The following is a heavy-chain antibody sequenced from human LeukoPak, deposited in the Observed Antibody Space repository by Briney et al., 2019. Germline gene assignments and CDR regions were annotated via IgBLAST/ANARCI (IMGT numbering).Heavy chain of an antibody. CDR2: IWYDGSNK. V-gene: IGHV3-33*01. CDR3: SSSGWYD. J-gene: IGHJ4*02. D-gene: IGHD6-19*01. CDR1: GFTFSSYG. Sequence: GGSLRLSCAASGFTFSSYGMHWVRQAPGKGLEWVAVIWYDGSNKYYADSVKGRFTISRDNSKNTAYLQMNSLKTEDTAVYYCSSSGWYDWGQETLVTVSS.